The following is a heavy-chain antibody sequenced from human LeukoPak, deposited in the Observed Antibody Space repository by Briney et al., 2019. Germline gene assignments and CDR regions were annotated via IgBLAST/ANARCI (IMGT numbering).Heavy chain of an antibody. D-gene: IGHD3-9*01. V-gene: IGHV1-18*01. CDR2: ISGYNGNT. CDR1: GYTFTRYG. Sequence: ASVKVSCKASGYTFTRYGISWVRQAPGQGLEWMGWISGYNGNTKYAQKFQGRGTMTTDTSTSTASMELRSLRSDDTAVYYCARAGYDILTLAPDPANDYWARESWSPSPQ. CDR3: ARAGYDILTLAPDPANDY. J-gene: IGHJ4*02.